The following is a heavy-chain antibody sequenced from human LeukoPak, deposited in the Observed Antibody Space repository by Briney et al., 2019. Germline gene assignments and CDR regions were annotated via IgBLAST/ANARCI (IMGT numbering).Heavy chain of an antibody. Sequence: GGSLRLSCAASGFTFSSYTINWVRQAPGKGLERVSSISRSSTYVFYADSVKGRFTISRDNAKNSLYLQMNNLRAEDTAVYYCARDGSTFYNDNSGYYLFAAFDYWGQGTQVTVSS. V-gene: IGHV3-21*01. CDR3: ARDGSTFYNDNSGYYLFAAFDY. D-gene: IGHD3-22*01. J-gene: IGHJ4*02. CDR1: GFTFSSYT. CDR2: ISRSSTYV.